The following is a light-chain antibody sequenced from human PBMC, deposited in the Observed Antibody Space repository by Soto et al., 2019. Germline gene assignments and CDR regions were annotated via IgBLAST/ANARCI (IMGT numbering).Light chain of an antibody. CDR3: QQRSIWPWT. Sequence: EIVLTQSPATLSLSPGERATLSCRASQSVRNFLAWYQQEPGQAPRLLIYDASNRAPGISARFSGSGSGTDFTLTISSLAPEDFAVYYCQQRSIWPWTFGPGTKVDIK. CDR1: QSVRNF. J-gene: IGKJ3*01. CDR2: DAS. V-gene: IGKV3-11*01.